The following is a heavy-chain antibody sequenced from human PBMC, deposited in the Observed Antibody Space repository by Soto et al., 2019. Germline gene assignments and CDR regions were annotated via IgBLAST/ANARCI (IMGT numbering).Heavy chain of an antibody. D-gene: IGHD6-6*01. CDR1: GFTFSSYG. CDR3: AKDYSSSSDNWFDP. V-gene: IGHV3-30*18. Sequence: GESLKISCAASGFTFSSYGMHWVRQAPGKGLEWVAVISYDGSNKYYADSVKGRFTISRDNSKNTLYLQMNSLRAEDTAVYYCAKDYSSSSDNWFDPWGQGTLVTVSS. CDR2: ISYDGSNK. J-gene: IGHJ5*02.